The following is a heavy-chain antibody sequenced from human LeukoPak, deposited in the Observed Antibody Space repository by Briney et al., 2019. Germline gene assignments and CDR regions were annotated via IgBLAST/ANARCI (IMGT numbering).Heavy chain of an antibody. CDR1: GGSFSSYA. CDR2: IYYSGST. CDR3: ARGYRSGSYYIERCNWFDP. V-gene: IGHV4-59*01. D-gene: IGHD3-10*01. Sequence: SETLTLTCTASGGSFSSYAMSWMRQPPGKGLEWIGYIYYSGSTNYNPSLKSRVTISVDTSKNQFSLKLSSVTAADTAVYYCARGYRSGSYYIERCNWFDPWGPGTLVTVSS. J-gene: IGHJ5*02.